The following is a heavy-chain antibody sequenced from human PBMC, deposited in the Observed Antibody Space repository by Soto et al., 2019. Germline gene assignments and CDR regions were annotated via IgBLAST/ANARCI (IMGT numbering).Heavy chain of an antibody. CDR3: ARRWGSGNDFNWCFDL. D-gene: IGHD5-12*01. J-gene: IGHJ2*01. V-gene: IGHV2-5*02. CDR2: IYWDDDK. CDR1: GFSLRSSAVG. Sequence: QITLKESGPTLVKPTQTLTLTCTFSGFSLRSSAVGVGWIRQPPGKALEWLALIYWDDDKRYSPSLKSRLTITKDTSKTQVVLTMTNMDPVDTATYYCARRWGSGNDFNWCFDLWGRGTLVTVSS.